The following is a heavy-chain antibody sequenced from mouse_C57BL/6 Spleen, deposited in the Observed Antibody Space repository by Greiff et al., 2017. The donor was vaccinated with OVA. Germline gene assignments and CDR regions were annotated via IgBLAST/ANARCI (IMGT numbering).Heavy chain of an antibody. CDR2: ISYDGSN. Sequence: ESGPGLVKPSQSLSLTCSVTGYSITSGYYWNWIRQFPGNKLEWMGYISYDGSNNYNPSLKNRISITRDTSKNQFFLKLNSVTTEDTATYYCARDYDYDGGFDYWGQGTTLTVSS. D-gene: IGHD2-4*01. CDR1: GYSITSGYY. CDR3: ARDYDYDGGFDY. J-gene: IGHJ2*01. V-gene: IGHV3-6*01.